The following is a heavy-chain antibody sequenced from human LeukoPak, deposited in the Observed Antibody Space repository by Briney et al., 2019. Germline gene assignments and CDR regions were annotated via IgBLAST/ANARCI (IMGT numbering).Heavy chain of an antibody. CDR3: ARGNAEGGGGYYYGMDV. D-gene: IGHD2-8*01. CDR1: GYTFTGYY. Sequence: ASVKVSCKASGYTFTGYYMHWVRQAPGQGLEWMGWINPNSGGTNYAQKFQGRVTMTRDTSISIAYMELSRLRSDDTAVYYCARGNAEGGGGYYYGMDVWGQGTTVTVSS. V-gene: IGHV1-2*02. J-gene: IGHJ6*02. CDR2: INPNSGGT.